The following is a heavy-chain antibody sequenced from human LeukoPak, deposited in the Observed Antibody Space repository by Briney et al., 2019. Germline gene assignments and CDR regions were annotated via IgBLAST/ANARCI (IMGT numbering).Heavy chain of an antibody. Sequence: AGTLSLYCAASGFTISSYRMNWVRNAQGQGLEWVSYISSSGSTISYADSVKGRFTISRANAKNSLYLQMNGLRDDDTAVYYCARRFEFGYCSGGSCPRTLSLVYWGQGTLVTVSS. CDR1: GFTISSYR. CDR3: ARRFEFGYCSGGSCPRTLSLVY. CDR2: ISSSGSTI. V-gene: IGHV3-48*02. J-gene: IGHJ4*02. D-gene: IGHD2-15*01.